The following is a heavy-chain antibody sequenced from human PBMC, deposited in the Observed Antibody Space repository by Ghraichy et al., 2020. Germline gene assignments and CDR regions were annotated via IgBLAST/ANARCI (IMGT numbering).Heavy chain of an antibody. CDR3: ARGDYGDYIVGYYYGMDV. V-gene: IGHV3-48*03. D-gene: IGHD4-17*01. CDR2: ISSSGSTI. CDR1: GFTFSSYE. Sequence: GGSLRLSCAASGFTFSSYEMNWVRQAPGNGLEWVSYISSSGSTIYYADSVKGRFTISRDNAKNSLYLQMNSLRAEDTAVYYCARGDYGDYIVGYYYGMDVWGQGTTVTVSS. J-gene: IGHJ6*02.